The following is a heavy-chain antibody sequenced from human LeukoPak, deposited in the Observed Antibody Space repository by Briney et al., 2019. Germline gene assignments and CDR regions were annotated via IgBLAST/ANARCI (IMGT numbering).Heavy chain of an antibody. CDR1: GFTLRSYE. Sequence: QPGGSLRLSCAASGFTLRSYEMNWVRQAPGKGLEWVSYISSRGSNIYYADSVKGRFTISRDISENTLYLQMDSLRPEDTAIYYCARDWKTNSFDYWGQGTLVTVSS. D-gene: IGHD1-1*01. V-gene: IGHV3-48*03. CDR3: ARDWKTNSFDY. CDR2: ISSRGSNI. J-gene: IGHJ4*02.